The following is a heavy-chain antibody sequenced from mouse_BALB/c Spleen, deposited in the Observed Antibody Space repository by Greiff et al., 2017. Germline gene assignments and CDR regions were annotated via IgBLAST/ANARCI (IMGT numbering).Heavy chain of an antibody. D-gene: IGHD1-1*01. CDR3: ARALPSYYGSSYGFDY. Sequence: EVKLMESGGGLVKPGGSLKLSCAASGFTFSDYYMYWVRQTPEKRLEWVATISDGGSYTYYPDSVKGRFTISRDNAKNNLYLQMSSLKSEDTAMYYCARALPSYYGSSYGFDYWGQGTTLTVSS. CDR1: GFTFSDYY. J-gene: IGHJ2*01. CDR2: ISDGGSYT. V-gene: IGHV5-4*02.